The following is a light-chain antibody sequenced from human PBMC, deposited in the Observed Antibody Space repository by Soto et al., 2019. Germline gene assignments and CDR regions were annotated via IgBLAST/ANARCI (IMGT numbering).Light chain of an antibody. J-gene: IGLJ1*01. CDR3: SSYTTSSNYV. CDR2: EVS. CDR1: SSDVGSYNF. Sequence: SCTGTSSDVGSYNFVSWYQQLPGKAPKLMIYEVSNRPSGVSNRFSGSKSGNTASLTISGLQAEDEADYYCSSYTTSSNYVFGSGTKVTVL. V-gene: IGLV2-14*01.